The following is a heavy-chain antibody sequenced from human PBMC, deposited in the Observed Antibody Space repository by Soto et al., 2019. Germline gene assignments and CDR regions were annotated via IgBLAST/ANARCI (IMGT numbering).Heavy chain of an antibody. V-gene: IGHV1-69*01. J-gene: IGHJ6*02. Sequence: QVQLVQSGAEVKKPGSSVKVSCKASGGTFSSYAISWVRQAPGQGLEWMGGIIPISGTANYAQKFQGRVTITADESTSTGCMELSSVRSEDTAVYYCARSQGSSTSLEIYYYYYYGMDVWGQGTTVTVSS. CDR2: IIPISGTA. CDR1: GGTFSSYA. D-gene: IGHD2-2*01. CDR3: ARSQGSSTSLEIYYYYYYGMDV.